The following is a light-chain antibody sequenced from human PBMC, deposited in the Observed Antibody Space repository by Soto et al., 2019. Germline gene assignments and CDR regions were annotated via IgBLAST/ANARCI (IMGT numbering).Light chain of an antibody. CDR1: QSISNR. J-gene: IGKJ1*01. V-gene: IGKV1-5*01. Sequence: DIQMTQSPSTLSASVGDRVTITCRASQSISNRLAWYHQKPGKTPNLLIYDASNLGSGVPSRFSGSGSGTEFTLTISSLQPDDFAVYYCQQYNNWPPWTFGQGTKVDI. CDR2: DAS. CDR3: QQYNNWPPWT.